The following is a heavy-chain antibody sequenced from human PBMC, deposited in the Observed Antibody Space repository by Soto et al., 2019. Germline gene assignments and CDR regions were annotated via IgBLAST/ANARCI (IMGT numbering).Heavy chain of an antibody. J-gene: IGHJ6*04. Sequence: QVQLVQSGVEVKKPGSSVRVSCKASGDTFKNSVISWVRQAPGQGLEWMGGTIPLFGTTDYAQKFQGRLTITTDESTTTAYMEVSRLTSEDTAVYYCVAELDFGKLSVVWCKGTTVIVSS. CDR2: TIPLFGTT. CDR1: GDTFKNSV. CDR3: VAELDFGKLSVV. V-gene: IGHV1-69*01. D-gene: IGHD3-10*01.